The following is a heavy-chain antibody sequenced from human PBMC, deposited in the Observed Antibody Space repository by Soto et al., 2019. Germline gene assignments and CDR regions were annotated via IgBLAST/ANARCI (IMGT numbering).Heavy chain of an antibody. D-gene: IGHD3-3*01. Sequence: QVQLQESGPGLVKPSQTLSLTCTVSGGSISSGGYYWSWIRQHPGEGLEWIVYIYYGGSTYYNPSLKSRVTISVDTSKNQFSLKLSSVTAADTAVYYCAREVTIFGVVKWGYFDYWGQGTLVNVSS. CDR3: AREVTIFGVVKWGYFDY. J-gene: IGHJ4*02. CDR1: GGSISSGGYY. V-gene: IGHV4-31*03. CDR2: IYYGGST.